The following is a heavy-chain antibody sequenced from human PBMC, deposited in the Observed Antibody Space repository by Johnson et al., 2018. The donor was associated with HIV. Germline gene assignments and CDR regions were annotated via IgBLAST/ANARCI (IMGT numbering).Heavy chain of an antibody. CDR1: GFTFSSYG. CDR3: AKAYSYGAFDI. Sequence: VQLVESGGGLVLPGGSLRLSCAASGFTFSSYGMHWVRQAPGKGLEWVAFISYAGSNKHYGDSVKGRFTISRDNSKNTLYLQMSSLRVEDTALYYCAKAYSYGAFDIWGQGTMVTVSS. J-gene: IGHJ3*02. CDR2: ISYAGSNK. V-gene: IGHV3-30*02. D-gene: IGHD5-18*01.